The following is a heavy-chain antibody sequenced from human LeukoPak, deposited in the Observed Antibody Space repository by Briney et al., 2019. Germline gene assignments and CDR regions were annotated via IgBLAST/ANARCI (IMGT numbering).Heavy chain of an antibody. D-gene: IGHD2-15*01. Sequence: SVTVSLKCTVCTYSINDHYWIWMPPPPGLGLVGITYLYIGVSTNYNPSLKSRVTISIDTSKSQFSLKLTSVTAADAGVYYCARQRCSGGSCYRVDQLYYMDVWGKGTTVTVSS. CDR2: LYIGVST. V-gene: IGHV4-4*09. CDR3: ARQRCSGGSCYRVDQLYYMDV. CDR1: TYSINDHY. J-gene: IGHJ6*03.